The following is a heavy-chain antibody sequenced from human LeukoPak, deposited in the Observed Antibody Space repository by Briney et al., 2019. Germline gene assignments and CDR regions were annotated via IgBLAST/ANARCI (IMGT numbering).Heavy chain of an antibody. CDR1: GGSISSSSYY. CDR2: IYYSGST. D-gene: IGHD1-26*01. V-gene: IGHV4-39*01. CDR3: ARWGIVGATGLHAYYGMDV. Sequence: SETLSLTCTVSGGSISSSSYYWGWIRQPPGKGLEWIGSIYYSGSTYYNPSLKSRVTISVDTSKNQFSLKLSSVTAADTAVYYCARWGIVGATGLHAYYGMDVWGQGTTVTVSS. J-gene: IGHJ6*02.